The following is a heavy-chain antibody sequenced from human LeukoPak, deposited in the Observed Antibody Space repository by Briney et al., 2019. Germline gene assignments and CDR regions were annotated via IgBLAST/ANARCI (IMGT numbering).Heavy chain of an antibody. Sequence: PGGSLRLSCAASGFTFSSYGMHWVRQAPGKGLEWVAFIRYDGSSEYYADSVKGRITISRDNSMNTLYLQMNSLRAEDTAVYYCAKVRWGSDNALDSWGQGTLVTGSS. D-gene: IGHD3-16*01. J-gene: IGHJ4*02. V-gene: IGHV3-30*02. CDR1: GFTFSSYG. CDR3: AKVRWGSDNALDS. CDR2: IRYDGSSE.